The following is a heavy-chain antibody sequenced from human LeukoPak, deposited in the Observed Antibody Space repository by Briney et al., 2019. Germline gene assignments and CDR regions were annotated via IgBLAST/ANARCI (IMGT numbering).Heavy chain of an antibody. CDR1: GLSVSNNY. J-gene: IGHJ1*01. Sequence: GGSLRLSCAASGLSVSNNYMSWVRQAPGKGLEWVSVIYSGGSTFYADSVKGRFTISRDNSKNTLYLQMNSLRAEDTAVYYCASDSYSPEYFQHWGQGTLVTVSP. CDR3: ASDSYSPEYFQH. CDR2: IYSGGST. D-gene: IGHD2-15*01. V-gene: IGHV3-66*01.